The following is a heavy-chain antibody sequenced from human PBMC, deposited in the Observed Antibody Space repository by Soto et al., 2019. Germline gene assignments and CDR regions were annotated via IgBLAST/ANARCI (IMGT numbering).Heavy chain of an antibody. CDR2: ISGSGGST. CDR1: GSTCSSYA. Sequence: GSLRPPGTASGSTCSSYAMSWVRQAPGKGLEWVSAISGSGGSTYYADSVKGRFTISRDNSKNTLYLQMNSLSAEDTAVYYCAKTLHYDYVWGSYRYTGFDYWGQGTLVTVSS. CDR3: AKTLHYDYVWGSYRYTGFDY. V-gene: IGHV3-23*01. D-gene: IGHD3-16*02. J-gene: IGHJ4*02.